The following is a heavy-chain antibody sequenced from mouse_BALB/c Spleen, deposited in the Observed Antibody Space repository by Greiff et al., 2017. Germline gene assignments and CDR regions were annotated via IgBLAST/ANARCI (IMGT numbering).Heavy chain of an antibody. D-gene: IGHD1-1*01. Sequence: VQLQQPGAELVRPGASVKLSCKASGYTFTSYWINWVKQRPGQGLEWIGNIYPSDSYTNYNQKFKDKATLTVDKSSSTAYMQLSSPTSEDSAVYYCTRYYGSRRDYFDYWGQGTTLTVSS. CDR1: GYTFTSYW. V-gene: IGHV1-69*02. CDR3: TRYYGSRRDYFDY. J-gene: IGHJ2*01. CDR2: IYPSDSYT.